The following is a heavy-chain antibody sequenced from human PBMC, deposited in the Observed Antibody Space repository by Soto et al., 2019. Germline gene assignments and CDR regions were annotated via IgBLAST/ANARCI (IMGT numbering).Heavy chain of an antibody. J-gene: IGHJ4*02. Sequence: QLQLQESGSGLVKPSQTLSLTCAVSGGSISSGGYSWSWIRQPPGKGLEWIGYIYHSGSTYYSPSLKSRVARSLDRSNDQFSLKLSSGTAADTAVYYCAREVVVPAARGDFDYWGQGTLVSVSS. CDR1: GGSISSGGYS. V-gene: IGHV4-30-2*01. D-gene: IGHD2-2*01. CDR3: AREVVVPAARGDFDY. CDR2: IYHSGST.